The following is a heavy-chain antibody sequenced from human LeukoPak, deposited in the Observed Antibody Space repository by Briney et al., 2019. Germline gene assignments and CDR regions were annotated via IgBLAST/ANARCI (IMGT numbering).Heavy chain of an antibody. CDR1: GGSISSYY. J-gene: IGHJ4*02. V-gene: IGHV4-59*01. CDR3: ARETDELPFDY. CDR2: IYYSGST. Sequence: PSETLSLTCTVSGGSISSYYWSWIRQPPGKGLEWIGYIYYSGSTNYNPSLKSRVTISVDTSKNQFSLKLSSVTAADTAVYYRARETDELPFDYWGQGTLVTVSS. D-gene: IGHD1-7*01.